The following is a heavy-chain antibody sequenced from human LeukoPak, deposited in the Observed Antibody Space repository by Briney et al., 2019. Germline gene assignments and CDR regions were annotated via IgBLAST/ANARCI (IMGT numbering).Heavy chain of an antibody. V-gene: IGHV1-46*01. D-gene: IGHD5-18*01. CDR3: ARVEGLTATVTD. Sequence: ASVKVSCKASGYTFTSYYMHWVRQAPGQGLEWMGLIITSAGSTTYAQNFQGRVTLTRDTSTSTAYMEMSSLRSEDTAVYYCARVEGLTATVTDWGQGPLVTVSS. J-gene: IGHJ4*02. CDR2: IITSAGST. CDR1: GYTFTSYY.